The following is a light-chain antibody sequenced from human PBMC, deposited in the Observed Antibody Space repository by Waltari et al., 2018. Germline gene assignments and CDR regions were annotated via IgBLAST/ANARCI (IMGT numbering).Light chain of an antibody. J-gene: IGKJ1*01. V-gene: IGKV3-15*01. CDR1: QRVSSN. CDR3: QQYNNWPCG. Sequence: EIVMTQSPATLSVSPGERATLSCRASQRVSSNLAWYQQNPGQAPRLLIYGASTRATGIPARFSGSGSGTEFTLTISSLQSEDFAVYYCQQYNNWPCGFGQGTKVEIK. CDR2: GAS.